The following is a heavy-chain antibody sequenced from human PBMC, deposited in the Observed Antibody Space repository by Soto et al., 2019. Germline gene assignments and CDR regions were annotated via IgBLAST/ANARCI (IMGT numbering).Heavy chain of an antibody. J-gene: IGHJ6*02. CDR3: ARQGGRRTYYYYYGMDV. D-gene: IGHD3-16*01. CDR2: IKHDGSEK. V-gene: IGHV3-7*01. Sequence: GGSLRLSCTASGFTFSSYWMSWVRQAPGKGLEWVANIKHDGSEKNYVDSVKGRFTISTDNAKNSVFLQMNSLRAEDTAVYYCARQGGRRTYYYYYGMDVWGQGTTVTAP. CDR1: GFTFSSYW.